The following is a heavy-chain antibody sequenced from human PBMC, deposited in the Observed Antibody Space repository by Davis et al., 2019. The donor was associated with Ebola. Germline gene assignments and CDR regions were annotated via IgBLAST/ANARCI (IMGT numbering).Heavy chain of an antibody. Sequence: GESLKISCAASGFTFDDYTMHWVRQAPGKGLEWVSLISWDGGSTYYADSVKGRFTISRDNSKNSLYLQMNSLRTEDTASYYCAKDMGNYYGSGGLFDYWGQGTLVTVSS. CDR2: ISWDGGST. CDR3: AKDMGNYYGSGGLFDY. V-gene: IGHV3-43*01. CDR1: GFTFDDYT. J-gene: IGHJ4*02. D-gene: IGHD3-10*01.